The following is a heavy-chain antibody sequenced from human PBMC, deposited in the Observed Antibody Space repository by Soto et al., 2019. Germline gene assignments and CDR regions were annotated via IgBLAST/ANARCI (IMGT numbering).Heavy chain of an antibody. V-gene: IGHV1-69*13. D-gene: IGHD5-12*01. J-gene: IGHJ5*02. CDR1: AGTFSSYA. Sequence: GASVKVSCKASAGTFSSYAISWVRQAPGQGLEWMGGIIPLFGTANYAQKFQGRVTITADESTSTADMELSSLRSEDTAVYYCAGEDGGYDSNWFDPWGQGTLVTVSS. CDR3: AGEDGGYDSNWFDP. CDR2: IIPLFGTA.